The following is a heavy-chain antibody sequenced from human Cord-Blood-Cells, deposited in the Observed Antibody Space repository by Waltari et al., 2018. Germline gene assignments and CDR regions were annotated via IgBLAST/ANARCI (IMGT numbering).Heavy chain of an antibody. D-gene: IGHD4-17*01. Sequence: AASGFTFSNAWMRWVRQAPGKGLEWVGRIKSKTDGGTTDYAAPVKGRFTISRDDSKNTLYLQMNSLKTEDTAVYYCTTLENDYGDYGDAFDLWGQGTMVTVSS. CDR2: IKSKTDGGTT. CDR3: TTLENDYGDYGDAFDL. J-gene: IGHJ3*01. CDR1: GFTFSNAW. V-gene: IGHV3-15*01.